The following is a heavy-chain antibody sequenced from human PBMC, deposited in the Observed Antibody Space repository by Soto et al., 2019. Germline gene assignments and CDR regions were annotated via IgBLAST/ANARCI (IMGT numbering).Heavy chain of an antibody. V-gene: IGHV1-69*12. Sequence: QVQLVQSGAEVKKPGSSVKVSCKASGGTFSSYAISWVRQAPGQGLEWMGGIIPIFGTANYAQKFQGRVTITADESTSTACMALSSLGSEATDVYYCARADYSTYNYDYYGMDAWGKGTTVTVSS. J-gene: IGHJ6*04. CDR2: IIPIFGTA. CDR3: ARADYSTYNYDYYGMDA. CDR1: GGTFSSYA. D-gene: IGHD4-4*01.